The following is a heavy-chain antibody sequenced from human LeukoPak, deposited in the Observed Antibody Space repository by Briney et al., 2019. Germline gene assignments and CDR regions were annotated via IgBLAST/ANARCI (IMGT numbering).Heavy chain of an antibody. CDR1: GFTFSSYR. D-gene: IGHD3-22*01. CDR2: ISSSSSYI. V-gene: IGHV3-21*01. Sequence: GGSLRLSCAASGFTFSSYRMNWVRQAPGKGLEWVSSISSSSSYIYYADSVKGRFTISRDNAKNSLYLQMNSLRAEDTAVYYCARDIRSASSSGYHDWGEGTLVTVSS. CDR3: ARDIRSASSSGYHD. J-gene: IGHJ4*02.